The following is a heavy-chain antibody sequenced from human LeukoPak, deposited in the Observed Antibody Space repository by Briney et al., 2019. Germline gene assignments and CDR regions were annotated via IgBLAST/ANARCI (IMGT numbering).Heavy chain of an antibody. CDR1: GYTFTSYD. D-gene: IGHD3-22*01. J-gene: IGHJ3*02. Sequence: GPVQVSCQASGYTFTSYDINWVRQATGQGLEWMGWMNPNSGNTGYAQKFQGRVTMTRNTSISTAYMELSSLRSEDTAVYYCAVVDDSSGYYRDAFDIWGQGTMVTVSS. CDR2: MNPNSGNT. CDR3: AVVDDSSGYYRDAFDI. V-gene: IGHV1-8*01.